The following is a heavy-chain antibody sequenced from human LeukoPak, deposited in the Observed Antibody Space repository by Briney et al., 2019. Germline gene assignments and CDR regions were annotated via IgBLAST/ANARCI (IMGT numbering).Heavy chain of an antibody. V-gene: IGHV4-59*01. CDR3: ARTRPRARVFQH. J-gene: IGHJ1*01. CDR2: IYYSENT. CDR1: GASISGYS. Sequence: SETLSLTCIVSGASISGYSWSWIRQPPGKGLEGIGYIYYSENTKFNPSLKSRATISVDTSKSQFSLRLSTVTTADTAVYFCARTRPRARVFQHCGQGALGTASS.